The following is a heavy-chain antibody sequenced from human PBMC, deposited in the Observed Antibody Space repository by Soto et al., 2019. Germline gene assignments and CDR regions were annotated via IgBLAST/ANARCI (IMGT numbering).Heavy chain of an antibody. CDR1: GFTFRNHA. J-gene: IGHJ4*02. D-gene: IGHD4-17*01. V-gene: IGHV3-30-3*01. CDR2: IAHDGSNA. Sequence: QVQLVESGGGVVQPGGSLRLSCAASGFTFRNHAMHWVRQAPGKGLECLAVIAHDGSNAFYRDSVKGRFTVSRDNSKNTLYLYMNSLRSEDTALYYCARGLYGAYGQDFWGQGILVTVSS. CDR3: ARGLYGAYGQDF.